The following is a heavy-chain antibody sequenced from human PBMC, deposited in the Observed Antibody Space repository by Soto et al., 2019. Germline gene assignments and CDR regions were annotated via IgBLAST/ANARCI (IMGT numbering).Heavy chain of an antibody. J-gene: IGHJ4*02. CDR1: GYTFTIYG. V-gene: IGHV1-18*01. Sequence: QVQLVQSGAEVKKPGASVKVSCRASGYTFTIYGISWVRQAPGHGIEWMGWMSAYNGKTNYAQKLQGRVTMTTDTTTSTAYMELRSLRSDDTAVYYCAREPPRVGATRGEGIYWGQGTLVTVSS. CDR3: AREPPRVGATRGEGIY. D-gene: IGHD1-26*01. CDR2: MSAYNGKT.